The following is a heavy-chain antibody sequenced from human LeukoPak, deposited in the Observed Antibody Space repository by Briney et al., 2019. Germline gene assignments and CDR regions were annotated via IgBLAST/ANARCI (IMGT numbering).Heavy chain of an antibody. V-gene: IGHV3-23*01. J-gene: IGHJ4*02. Sequence: PGGSLRLSCAASGFTFDSYPMNWVRQAPGKGLEWVSGISDTGGSTYYADSVKGRFTISRDNSKNTLYLQMNSLRTADTAIYYCAKGGNDFDYWGQRTLVTASS. CDR1: GFTFDSYP. D-gene: IGHD3-16*01. CDR3: AKGGNDFDY. CDR2: ISDTGGST.